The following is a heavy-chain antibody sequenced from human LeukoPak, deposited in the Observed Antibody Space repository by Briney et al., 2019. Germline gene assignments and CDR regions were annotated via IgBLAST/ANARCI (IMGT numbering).Heavy chain of an antibody. Sequence: RTGGSLRLSCAASGFTFSSYAMNWVRQAPGKGLEWVSAISGSGGSTYYADSVKGRFTISRDNSKNTLYLQMNSLRAEDTAVYYCAKRVMHYYDSSGYPGVYFDYWGQGTLVTVSS. CDR3: AKRVMHYYDSSGYPGVYFDY. V-gene: IGHV3-23*01. CDR2: ISGSGGST. J-gene: IGHJ4*02. D-gene: IGHD3-22*01. CDR1: GFTFSSYA.